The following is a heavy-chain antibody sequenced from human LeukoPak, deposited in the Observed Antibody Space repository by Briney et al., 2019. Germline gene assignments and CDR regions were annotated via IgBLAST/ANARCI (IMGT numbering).Heavy chain of an antibody. Sequence: SGPTLVKPTQTLTLTCTFSEFSLTTSGVGVGWIRQPPGKALEWLAVIYWDDDKRYSPSLKSRLTITKDSSKNQVVLTMTNMDPVDTGTYYCANHPYLDSISSDFDYWGQGALVTVSS. V-gene: IGHV2-5*02. CDR1: EFSLTTSGVG. CDR2: IYWDDDK. D-gene: IGHD6-6*01. J-gene: IGHJ4*02. CDR3: ANHPYLDSISSDFDY.